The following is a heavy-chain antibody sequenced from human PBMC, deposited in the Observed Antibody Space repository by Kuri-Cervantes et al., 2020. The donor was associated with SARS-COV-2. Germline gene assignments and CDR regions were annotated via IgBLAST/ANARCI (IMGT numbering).Heavy chain of an antibody. CDR3: APFYYRTINNWSDP. CDR1: GSTFSGSA. V-gene: IGHV1-58*02. J-gene: IGHJ5*02. Sequence: SVKVSCKASGSTFSGSAIQWVRQARGQRLEWIGWIVVGSGNTDYAREFQERVTITRDMSTTTVYMELSGLRSDDTAMYYCAPFYYRTINNWSDPWGQGTQVTVSS. D-gene: IGHD3-10*01. CDR2: IVVGSGNT.